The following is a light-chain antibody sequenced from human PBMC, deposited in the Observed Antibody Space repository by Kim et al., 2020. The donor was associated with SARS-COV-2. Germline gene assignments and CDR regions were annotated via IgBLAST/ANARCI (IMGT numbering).Light chain of an antibody. J-gene: IGLJ3*02. CDR1: SSDVGSYNF. Sequence: GQSLTISCTGTSSDVGSYNFVSWYQQHPGKAPKLMIYDVSNRPSGISNRFSGSKSGNTASLTISGLQAEDEADYYCSSYTTSATVVFGGGTQLTVL. CDR3: SSYTTSATVV. CDR2: DVS. V-gene: IGLV2-14*03.